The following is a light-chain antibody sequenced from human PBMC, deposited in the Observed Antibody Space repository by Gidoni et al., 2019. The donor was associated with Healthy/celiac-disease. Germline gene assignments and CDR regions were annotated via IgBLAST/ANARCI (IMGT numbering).Light chain of an antibody. V-gene: IGLV1-40*01. CDR3: QSYDSSLSGSV. J-gene: IGLJ2*01. CDR2: GNS. Sequence: SVLTPPPSVSVAPGQRLTISCTGSSSNLGAGYDVHCYQQRPGTAPKLLIYGNSNRPSGVPDRFSGSKSGTSASLAITGLQAEDEADYDCQSYDSSLSGSVFGGGTKLTVL. CDR1: SSNLGAGYD.